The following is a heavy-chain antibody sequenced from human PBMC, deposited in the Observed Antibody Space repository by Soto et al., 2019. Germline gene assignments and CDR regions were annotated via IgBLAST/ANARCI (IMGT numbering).Heavy chain of an antibody. J-gene: IGHJ2*01. CDR2: ISYDGSNK. CDR1: GFTFSSYG. D-gene: IGHD3-22*01. CDR3: AKDWYYYDSSGYYSVRAGPLDWYLDL. Sequence: VGSLRLSCAASGFTFSSYGMHWVRQAPGKGLEWVAVISYDGSNKYYADSVKGRFTISRDNSKNTLYLQMNSLRAEDTAVYYCAKDWYYYDSSGYYSVRAGPLDWYLDLWGRGTLVTVSS. V-gene: IGHV3-30*18.